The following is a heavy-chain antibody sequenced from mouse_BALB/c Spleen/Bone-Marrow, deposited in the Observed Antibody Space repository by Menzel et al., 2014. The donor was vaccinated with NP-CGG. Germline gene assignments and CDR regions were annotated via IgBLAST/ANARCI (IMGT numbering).Heavy chain of an antibody. CDR1: GSNIKDTY. CDR3: ARWEYYAMDY. V-gene: IGHV14-3*02. J-gene: IGHJ4*01. Sequence: EVKLVESGAELVKPGASVKLSCTASGSNIKDTYMHWVKQRSEQGLEWIGRIDPANGNTKYDPKFQGKATITADTSSNTAYLQLSSLTSEDTAVYYCARWEYYAMDYWGQGTSVTVSS. D-gene: IGHD4-1*01. CDR2: IDPANGNT.